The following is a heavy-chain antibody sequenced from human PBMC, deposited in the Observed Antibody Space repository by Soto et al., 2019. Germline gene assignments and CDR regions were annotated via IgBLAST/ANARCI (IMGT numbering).Heavy chain of an antibody. CDR3: ARIPPGWGGGQLVLDY. J-gene: IGHJ4*02. CDR1: GFTFSTFW. Sequence: EVQLVESGGGLVQPGGSLRLSCAASGFTFSTFWMHWVRQAPGKGLVWVSRINSDGSTTTYADSVKGRFTISRDNAKNTLYLEMNRLGVEDMAVFYCARIPPGWGGGQLVLDYWGQGTLVTVSS. V-gene: IGHV3-74*01. CDR2: INSDGSTT. D-gene: IGHD6-13*01.